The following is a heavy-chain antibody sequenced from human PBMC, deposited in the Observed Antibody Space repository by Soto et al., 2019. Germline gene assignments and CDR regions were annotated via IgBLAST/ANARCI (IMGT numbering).Heavy chain of an antibody. J-gene: IGHJ6*02. Sequence: SETLSLTCAVSGGSISSSNWWSWVRQPPGKGLEWIGEIYHSGSTNYNPSLKSRVTISVDKSKNQFSLKLSSVTAADTAVYYCAREAEDYYYGMDVWGPGTTVTVSS. CDR1: GGSISSSNW. V-gene: IGHV4-4*02. CDR3: AREAEDYYYGMDV. D-gene: IGHD6-19*01. CDR2: IYHSGST.